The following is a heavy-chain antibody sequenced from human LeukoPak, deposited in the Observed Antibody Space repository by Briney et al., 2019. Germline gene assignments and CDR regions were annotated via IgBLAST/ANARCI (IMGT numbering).Heavy chain of an antibody. CDR3: ARDPEGYCSSTSCWRAWFDP. CDR1: GYTFTSYG. CDR2: ISAYNGNT. J-gene: IGHJ5*02. V-gene: IGHV1-18*01. D-gene: IGHD2-2*01. Sequence: ASVKVSCKASGYTFTSYGISWVRQAPGQGLEWMGWISAYNGNTNYAQKLQGRVTMTTDTSTSTAYMELRSLRSDDTAVYYCARDPEGYCSSTSCWRAWFDPWGQGTLVTVSS.